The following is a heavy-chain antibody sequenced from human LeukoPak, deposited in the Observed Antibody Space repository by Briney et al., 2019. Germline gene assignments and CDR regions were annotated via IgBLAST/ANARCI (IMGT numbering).Heavy chain of an antibody. J-gene: IGHJ4*02. V-gene: IGHV3-7*01. CDR3: ARDAGYGYDRFDY. CDR1: EFTFSSYG. D-gene: IGHD5-18*01. CDR2: IKEDGSDK. Sequence: GGSLRLSCAASEFTFSSYGMHWVRQAPGKGLEWVANIKEDGSDKNYVDSLEGRFTISRDNAKNSLYLQVNSLRAEDTAVYYCARDAGYGYDRFDYWGQGTQVTVSS.